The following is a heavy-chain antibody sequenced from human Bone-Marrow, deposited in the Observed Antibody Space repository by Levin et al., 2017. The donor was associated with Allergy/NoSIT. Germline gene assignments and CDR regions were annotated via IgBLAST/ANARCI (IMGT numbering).Heavy chain of an antibody. Sequence: GGSLRLSCAASGFTLRNYAMHWVRQAPGKGLEWVALISFDGSKKYYADSVKGRFSVSRDNPKNTLYLQMNSLSAGDTALYYSVNEVYSYSTSWYDNWGQGTLVTVSS. CDR2: ISFDGSKK. D-gene: IGHD4-11*01. J-gene: IGHJ5*02. CDR1: GFTLRNYA. CDR3: VNEVYSYSTSWYDN. V-gene: IGHV3-30-3*02.